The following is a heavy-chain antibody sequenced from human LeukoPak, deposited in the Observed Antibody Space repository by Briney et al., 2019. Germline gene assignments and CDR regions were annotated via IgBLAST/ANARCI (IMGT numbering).Heavy chain of an antibody. D-gene: IGHD1-1*01. CDR1: GYTFNDYY. Sequence: ASVKISCKASGYTFNDYYMHWVQQAPGKGLEWMGGFDPEDGETIYAQKFQGRVTMTEDTSTDTAYMELSSLRSEDTAVYYCATIERRTDAFDIWGQGTMVTVSS. V-gene: IGHV1-69-2*01. CDR2: FDPEDGET. CDR3: ATIERRTDAFDI. J-gene: IGHJ3*02.